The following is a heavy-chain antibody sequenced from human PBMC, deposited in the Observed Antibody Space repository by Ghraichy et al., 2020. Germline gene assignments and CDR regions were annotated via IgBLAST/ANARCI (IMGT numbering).Heavy chain of an antibody. J-gene: IGHJ4*02. D-gene: IGHD3-22*01. CDR3: ARRIYDGSAYYYVDS. CDR1: GGSISNSYYF. Sequence: SETLSLTCTVSGGSISNSYYFWGWARQPPGKGLEWIGSIYYTGSTYYSPSLKSRLTISIDTSKNQFSLKLSSVPAADTAVYYCARRIYDGSAYYYVDSWGQGTLVTVSP. CDR2: IYYTGST. V-gene: IGHV4-39*01.